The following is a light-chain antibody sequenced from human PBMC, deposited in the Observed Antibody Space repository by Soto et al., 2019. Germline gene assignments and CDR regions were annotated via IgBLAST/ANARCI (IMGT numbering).Light chain of an antibody. CDR1: QSVSSY. CDR2: DAS. CDR3: QQRSNWPPTRT. V-gene: IGKV3-11*01. J-gene: IGKJ1*01. Sequence: EIVLSQSPATLSLSPGERATLSCRASQSVSSYLAWYQHIPGQAPRLLIYDASKRDTGIPAMFSGSGSGTDFTLTLSSLEPEDFAFYYCQQRSNWPPTRTFGQGTKVEVK.